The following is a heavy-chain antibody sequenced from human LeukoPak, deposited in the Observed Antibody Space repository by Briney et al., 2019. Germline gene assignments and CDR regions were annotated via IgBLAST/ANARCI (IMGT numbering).Heavy chain of an antibody. Sequence: GGSLRLSCAASGFTFSNAWMNWVRQAPGKGLEWVGRIKSKTDGGTTDYAAPVKGRFTISRDDSKNTLYLQMNSLKTENTAVYYCSTTYYYDSSEGYWGQGTLVTVSS. CDR3: STTYYYDSSEGY. CDR1: GFTFSNAW. D-gene: IGHD3-22*01. J-gene: IGHJ4*02. CDR2: IKSKTDGGTT. V-gene: IGHV3-15*07.